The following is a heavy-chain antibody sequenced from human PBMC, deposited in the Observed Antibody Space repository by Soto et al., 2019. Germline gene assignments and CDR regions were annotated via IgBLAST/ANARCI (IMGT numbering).Heavy chain of an antibody. CDR2: IDWDDDK. CDR3: ARSHLYDFWSGYSPGNWFDP. J-gene: IGHJ5*02. Sequence: SWIRQPPGKALEWLARIDWDDDKYYSTSLKTRLTISKDTSKNQVVLTMTNMDPVDTATYCCARSHLYDFWSGYSPGNWFDPWGQGTLVTVSS. V-gene: IGHV2-70*11. D-gene: IGHD3-3*01.